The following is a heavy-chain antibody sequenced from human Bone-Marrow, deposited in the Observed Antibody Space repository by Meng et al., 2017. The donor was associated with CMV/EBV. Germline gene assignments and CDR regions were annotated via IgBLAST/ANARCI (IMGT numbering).Heavy chain of an antibody. CDR3: AKVEGRGRLDYYYYGMDV. CDR2: ISGSGGST. V-gene: IGHV3-23*01. Sequence: GESLKISCAASGSTFSSYAMSRVRQAPGKGLEWVSAISGSGGSTYYADSVKGRFTISRDNSKNTLYLQMNSLRAEDTAVYYCAKVEGRGRLDYYYYGMDVWGQGTTVTVSS. D-gene: IGHD3-10*01. J-gene: IGHJ6*02. CDR1: GSTFSSYA.